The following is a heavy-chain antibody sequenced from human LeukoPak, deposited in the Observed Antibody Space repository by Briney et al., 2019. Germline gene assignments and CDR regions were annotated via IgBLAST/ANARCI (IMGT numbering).Heavy chain of an antibody. CDR3: ARGAMVRGVPLDY. CDR1: GGSFSGYY. Sequence: PSETLSLTCAVYGGSFSGYYWSWIRQPPGKGLEWIGYIYYSGSTNYNPSLKSRVTISVDTSKNQFSLKLSSVTAADTAVYYCARGAMVRGVPLDYWGQGTLVTVSS. V-gene: IGHV4-59*01. D-gene: IGHD3-10*01. CDR2: IYYSGST. J-gene: IGHJ4*02.